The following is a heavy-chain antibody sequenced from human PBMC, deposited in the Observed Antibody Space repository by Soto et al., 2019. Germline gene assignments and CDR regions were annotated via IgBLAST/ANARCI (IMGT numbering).Heavy chain of an antibody. V-gene: IGHV3-23*01. CDR3: AKMSTVTMPNSGWYYYMDV. CDR1: GFTFSIYA. J-gene: IGHJ6*03. CDR2: ISATGGRT. D-gene: IGHD4-17*01. Sequence: EVQLLGSGGGLVQPGGSLRLSCAASGFTFSIYAMSWVRQAPGKGLEWFSAISATGGRTYYAESVKGRFTISRDNSTNTLYLQINSLRVEEPAVYYCAKMSTVTMPNSGWYYYMDVWCKGTTATVSS.